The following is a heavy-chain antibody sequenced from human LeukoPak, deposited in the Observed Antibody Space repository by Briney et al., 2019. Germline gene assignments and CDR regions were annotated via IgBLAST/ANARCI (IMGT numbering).Heavy chain of an antibody. Sequence: GGSLRLSCAASGFTFDNYGMSWVRQAPGKGLEWVSGIYWNGGSTGYADSVKGRFTISRDNAKNSLYLQMNSLRAEDTAFYYCARDMGYFHSSGHYYFAYWGQGTLVTVSS. CDR1: GFTFDNYG. J-gene: IGHJ4*02. CDR3: ARDMGYFHSSGHYYFAY. CDR2: IYWNGGST. V-gene: IGHV3-20*04. D-gene: IGHD3-22*01.